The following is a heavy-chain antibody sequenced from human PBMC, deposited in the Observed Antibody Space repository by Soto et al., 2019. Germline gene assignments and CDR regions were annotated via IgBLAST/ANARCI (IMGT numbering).Heavy chain of an antibody. J-gene: IGHJ3*02. D-gene: IGHD6-19*01. V-gene: IGHV5-51*01. CDR3: ARHNRIAVAGTDAFDI. CDR1: GYSFTSYW. Sequence: GESLKISCKGFGYSFTSYWIGWVRQMPGKGLEWMGIIYPGDSDTRYSPSFQGQVTISADKSISTAYLQWSSLKASDTAMYYCARHNRIAVAGTDAFDIWGQGTMVTVSS. CDR2: IYPGDSDT.